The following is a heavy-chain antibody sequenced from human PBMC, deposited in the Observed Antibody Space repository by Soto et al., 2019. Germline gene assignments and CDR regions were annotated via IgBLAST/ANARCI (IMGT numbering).Heavy chain of an antibody. J-gene: IGHJ4*02. D-gene: IGHD4-17*01. V-gene: IGHV2-5*02. CDR1: GFSLSTSGVG. CDR3: AHRLPTVTFDY. Sequence: QITLKESGPTLVKPTQTLTLTCTFSGFSLSTSGVGVGWIRQPPGKALEWLALIYWDDDKRYSPSLKSRLTXTXVTSQNQVVLTMTNIDPVDTATYYFAHRLPTVTFDYWGQGTLVTVSS. CDR2: IYWDDDK.